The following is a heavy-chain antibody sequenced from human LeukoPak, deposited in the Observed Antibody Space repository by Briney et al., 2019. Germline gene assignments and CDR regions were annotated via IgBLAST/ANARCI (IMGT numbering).Heavy chain of an antibody. D-gene: IGHD1-1*01. V-gene: IGHV1-2*02. CDR1: GHTFTGYY. Sequence: AASVKVSCKASGHTFTGYYMHWVRQAPGQGLEWMGWINANSGDTNYAQKFQGRVTMTRDTSISTAYMELSRLRSDDTAVYYCARETTGTTSEVLRSPDYWGQGTLVTVSS. CDR2: INANSGDT. CDR3: ARETTGTTSEVLRSPDY. J-gene: IGHJ4*02.